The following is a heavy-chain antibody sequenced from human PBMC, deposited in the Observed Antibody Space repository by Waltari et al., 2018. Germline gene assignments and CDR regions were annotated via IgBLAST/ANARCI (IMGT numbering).Heavy chain of an antibody. CDR3: ARDRVSPPYYFDY. CDR2: IYYSGST. Sequence: QVQLQESGPGLVKPSETLSLTFTVPGGSISSYYWSWIRQPPGKGLEWIGYIYYSGSTNYNPSLKSRVTISVDTSKNQFSLKLSSVTAADTAVYYCARDRVSPPYYFDYWGQGTLVTVSS. J-gene: IGHJ4*02. CDR1: GGSISSYY. D-gene: IGHD3-16*01. V-gene: IGHV4-59*01.